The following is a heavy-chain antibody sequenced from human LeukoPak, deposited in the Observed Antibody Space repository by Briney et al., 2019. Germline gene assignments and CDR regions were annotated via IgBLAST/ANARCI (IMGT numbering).Heavy chain of an antibody. J-gene: IGHJ6*02. Sequence: ASVKVSCKASGYTFTGYYVHWVRQAPGQGLEWMGWINPNSGGTNYPQKFQGRVTMTGDTSTSTAYMELSSLRSDDTAMYYCARDVDGMDVWGQGTTVTVSS. CDR1: GYTFTGYY. V-gene: IGHV1-2*02. CDR2: INPNSGGT. CDR3: ARDVDGMDV.